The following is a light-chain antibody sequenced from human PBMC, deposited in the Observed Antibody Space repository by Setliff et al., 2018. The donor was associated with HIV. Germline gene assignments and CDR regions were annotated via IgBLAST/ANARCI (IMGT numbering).Light chain of an antibody. Sequence: SALAQPRSVSGSPGQSVTISCTGTSSDVGNYNYVTWYQQHPGKAPKLMIYDVVKRPSGVPDRFSGAKSGNTASLTISGLQADDEADYYCCSYAGSYSHVFGTGTKV. V-gene: IGLV2-11*01. J-gene: IGLJ1*01. CDR3: CSYAGSYSHV. CDR1: SSDVGNYNY. CDR2: DVV.